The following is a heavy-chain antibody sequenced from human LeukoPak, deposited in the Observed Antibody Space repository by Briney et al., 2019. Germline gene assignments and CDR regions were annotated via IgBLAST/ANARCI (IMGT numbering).Heavy chain of an antibody. CDR2: IYYSGST. CDR3: ARGTLFSWFGEFDY. J-gene: IGHJ4*02. D-gene: IGHD3-10*01. CDR1: GGSISSGGYY. V-gene: IGHV4-31*03. Sequence: SETLSLTCTVSGGSISSGGYYWSWIRQHPGKGLEWIGYIYYSGSTYYNPSLKSRVTISVDTSKNQLSLKLSSVAAADTAVYYCARGTLFSWFGEFDYWGQGTLVTVSS.